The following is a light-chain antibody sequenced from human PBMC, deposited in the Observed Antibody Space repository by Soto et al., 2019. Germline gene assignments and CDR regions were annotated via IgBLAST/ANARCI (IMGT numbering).Light chain of an antibody. CDR3: QHYSTSAFT. CDR2: GAS. V-gene: IGKV3-20*01. CDR1: QSVSNY. Sequence: EIVLTQSPGTLSLSPGERATLSCRASQSVSNYLAWYRQRPGQAPRLLIHGASIRATGIPDRFSGSGSGTDFNLTISRLEPEDFAVYYCQHYSTSAFTFGPGTKVDIK. J-gene: IGKJ3*01.